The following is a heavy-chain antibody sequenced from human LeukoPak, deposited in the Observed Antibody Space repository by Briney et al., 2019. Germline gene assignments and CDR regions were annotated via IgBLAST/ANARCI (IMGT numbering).Heavy chain of an antibody. CDR3: ARTVFGDVFAFDY. CDR1: GYTFTSYG. V-gene: IGHV1-18*01. D-gene: IGHD3-3*01. J-gene: IGHJ4*02. CDR2: ISAYNGKT. Sequence: ASVTVSCKASGYTFTSYGISWVRQAPGQGLEWMGWISAYNGKTNYAQKLQGRVTMTTHTSTSTAYMDLRSLRSADTAVYYCARTVFGDVFAFDYWGQGTLVTVST.